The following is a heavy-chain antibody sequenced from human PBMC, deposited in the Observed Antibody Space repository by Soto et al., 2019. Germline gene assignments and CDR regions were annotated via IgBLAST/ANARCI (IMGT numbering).Heavy chain of an antibody. V-gene: IGHV4-34*01. D-gene: IGHD5-12*01. Sequence: QVQLQQWGAGLLKPSETLSLTCAVYGGSFSDYHWSWIRQPPGKGLEWIGEINHSGSTTYNPSLKSRVTISVDTSKNQISLKLSSVTAADTAVYYCARAPAGYESNYYYYYMDVWGKGTTVTVSS. CDR1: GGSFSDYH. J-gene: IGHJ6*03. CDR2: INHSGST. CDR3: ARAPAGYESNYYYYYMDV.